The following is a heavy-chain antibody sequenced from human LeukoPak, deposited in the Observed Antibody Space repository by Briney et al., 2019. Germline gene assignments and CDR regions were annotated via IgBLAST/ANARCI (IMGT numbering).Heavy chain of an antibody. CDR2: INHSGST. CDR3: VRGRYSSGWFKDKNWFDP. V-gene: IGHV4-34*01. J-gene: IGHJ5*02. CDR1: GGSFSGYY. Sequence: SETLPLTCAAYGGSFSGYYWSWIRQPPGKGLEWIGEINHSGSTNYNPSLKSRVTISVDTSKNQFSLKLSSVTAADTAVYYCVRGRYSSGWFKDKNWFDPWGQGIPVTVSS. D-gene: IGHD6-19*01.